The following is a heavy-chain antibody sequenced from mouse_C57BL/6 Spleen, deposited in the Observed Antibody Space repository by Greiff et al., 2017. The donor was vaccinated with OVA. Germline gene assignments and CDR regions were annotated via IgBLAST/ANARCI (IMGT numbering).Heavy chain of an antibody. CDR3: TKTTVPLYYFDY. V-gene: IGHV1-15*01. J-gene: IGHJ2*01. Sequence: VQLKQSGAELVRPGASVTLSCKASGYTFTDYEMHWVKQTPVHGLEWIGAIDPETGGTAYNQKFKGKAILTADKSSSTAYMELRSLTSEDSAVYYCTKTTVPLYYFDYWGQGTTLTVSS. CDR1: GYTFTDYE. D-gene: IGHD1-1*01. CDR2: IDPETGGT.